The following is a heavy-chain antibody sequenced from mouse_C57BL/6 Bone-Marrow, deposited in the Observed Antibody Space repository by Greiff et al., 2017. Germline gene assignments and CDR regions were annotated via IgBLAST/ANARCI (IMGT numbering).Heavy chain of an antibody. D-gene: IGHD6-1*01. V-gene: IGHV2-2*01. CDR1: GFSFTSSG. Sequence: VKVVESGPGLVQPSQSLSIPCTVSGFSFTSSGVHWVRQSPGKGLEWLGVIWSGGSTDYTAAFRSRLSIRKDNSKSPVFFNMNRLQADDTAIYYCATPLYDDWGQGTTLTVTS. CDR2: IWSGGST. CDR3: ATPLYDD. J-gene: IGHJ2*01.